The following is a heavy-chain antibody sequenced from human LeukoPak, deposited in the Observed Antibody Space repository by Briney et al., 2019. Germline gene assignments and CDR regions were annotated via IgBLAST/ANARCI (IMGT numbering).Heavy chain of an antibody. V-gene: IGHV3-48*01. CDR3: ARAEVPAAIKSGAFDI. Sequence: PGGSLRLSCAASGFTFSSYSLNWVRQAPGKGLEWISYISSSGSNIDYADSVKGRFTISRDNSKNTLYLQMNSLRAEDTAVYYCARAEVPAAIKSGAFDIWGQGIMVTVSS. CDR1: GFTFSSYS. CDR2: ISSSGSNI. D-gene: IGHD2-2*01. J-gene: IGHJ3*02.